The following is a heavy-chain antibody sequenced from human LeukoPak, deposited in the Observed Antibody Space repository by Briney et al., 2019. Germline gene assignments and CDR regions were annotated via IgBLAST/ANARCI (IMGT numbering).Heavy chain of an antibody. Sequence: GGSLRLSCAASGFTFSNYVMSWVRQVPGKGLEWVSYINHNGEMIFYPDFVKGRFTISRDNAKNSLYLQMNSLRDEDTAVYYCARDNDWAFHYWGQGTLVTVSS. V-gene: IGHV3-48*02. D-gene: IGHD3-9*01. CDR1: GFTFSNYV. CDR3: ARDNDWAFHY. J-gene: IGHJ4*02. CDR2: INHNGEMI.